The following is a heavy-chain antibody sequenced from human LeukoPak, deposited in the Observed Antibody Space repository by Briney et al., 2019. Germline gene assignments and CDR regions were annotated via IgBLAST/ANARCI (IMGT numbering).Heavy chain of an antibody. D-gene: IGHD3-10*01. CDR1: GFTFNNYA. CDR3: AKDLRFGEQR. Sequence: GGSLRLSCAASGFTFNNYAMSWVRQAPGKGLEWVSAISGGGFATYYADSVKGRFTVSRDNSKNTLYSQMNSLRAEDTAMYYCAKDLRFGEQRGGQGTLVTVSS. J-gene: IGHJ4*02. CDR2: ISGGGFAT. V-gene: IGHV3-23*01.